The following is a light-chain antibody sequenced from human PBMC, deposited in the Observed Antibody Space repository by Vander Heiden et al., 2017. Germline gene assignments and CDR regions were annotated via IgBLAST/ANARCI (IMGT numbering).Light chain of an antibody. CDR2: WNN. J-gene: IGLJ2*01. CDR3: AAWDDSLSGHVV. V-gene: IGLV1-47*01. CDR1: ISYIGSNY. Sequence: QAVLNQPPSASGTPGPRVTISCAVSISYIGSNYVYCYQPLPATAPKLLIYWNNQRPSGVPDRFSGSKSGPSASLAISGLRSEDEAGYYCAAWDDSLSGHVVFGGGTKLTVL.